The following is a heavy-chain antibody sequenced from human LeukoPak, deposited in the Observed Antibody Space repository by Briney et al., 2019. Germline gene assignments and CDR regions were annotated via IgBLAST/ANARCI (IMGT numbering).Heavy chain of an antibody. D-gene: IGHD3-3*01. CDR3: ARDFTPEWFDIH. CDR1: GLAFSSYS. CDR2: ISCDGSDE. J-gene: IGHJ4*02. V-gene: IGHV3-30*04. Sequence: PGGSLRLSCVASGLAFSSYSMHWVRQAPGKGLEWVGVISCDGSDEYYTDSVKGRFTISRDNSKNTVYLQMNSLRADDTAVYYCARDFTPEWFDIHWGQGTLVTVS.